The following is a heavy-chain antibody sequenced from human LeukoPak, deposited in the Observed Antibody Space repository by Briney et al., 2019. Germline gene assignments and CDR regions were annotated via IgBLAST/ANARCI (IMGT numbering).Heavy chain of an antibody. Sequence: SETLSLTCTVSGGSISSGDYYWSWIRQPPGKGLEWIGYIYYSGSTYYNPPLKSRVTISVDTSKNQFSLKLSSVTAADTAVYYCARVGGHTVTTIDYWGQGILVTVSS. V-gene: IGHV4-30-4*01. CDR3: ARVGGHTVTTIDY. CDR1: GGSISSGDYY. J-gene: IGHJ4*02. D-gene: IGHD4-17*01. CDR2: IYYSGST.